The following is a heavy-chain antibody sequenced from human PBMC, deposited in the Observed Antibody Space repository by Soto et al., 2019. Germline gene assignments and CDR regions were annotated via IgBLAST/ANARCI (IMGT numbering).Heavy chain of an antibody. CDR1: GYTFTSYA. CDR3: ATPIVAFY. CDR2: INAGNGNT. D-gene: IGHD5-12*01. V-gene: IGHV1-3*01. Sequence: ASGKVSCKASGYTFTSYAIHWVRQAPGQRLEWMGWINAGNGNTKYSQKFQGRVIITRDTSAGTAYMELRSLRSEDTAVYYCATPIVAFYWGQGTLVTVS. J-gene: IGHJ4*02.